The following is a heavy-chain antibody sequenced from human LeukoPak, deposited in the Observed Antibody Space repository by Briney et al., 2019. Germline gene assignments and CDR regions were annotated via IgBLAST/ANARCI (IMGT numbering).Heavy chain of an antibody. CDR1: GFTFRSYA. CDR3: AKGSSGGRPYYFDY. Sequence: GGSLRLSCAASGFTFRSYAMSWVRQAPGKGLDWVSAIDSTGDYTYHADSVKGRLTISRDNSKNTLYLQMDSLRADDTAIYYCAKGSSGGRPYYFDYWGQGTLVTVSS. J-gene: IGHJ4*02. V-gene: IGHV3-23*01. D-gene: IGHD3-22*01. CDR2: IDSTGDYT.